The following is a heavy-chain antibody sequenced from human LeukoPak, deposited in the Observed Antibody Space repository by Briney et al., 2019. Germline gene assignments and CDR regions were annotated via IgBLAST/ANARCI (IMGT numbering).Heavy chain of an antibody. J-gene: IGHJ4*02. Sequence: ASVKVSCKASGYTFTSYGISWVRQAPGQGLEWMGIINPSGGSTSYAQKFQGRVTMTRDTSTSTVYMELSSLRSEDTAVYYCARGFSRSAMVNGGLDYWGQGTLVTVSS. CDR1: GYTFTSYG. CDR3: ARGFSRSAMVNGGLDY. V-gene: IGHV1-46*01. D-gene: IGHD5-18*01. CDR2: INPSGGST.